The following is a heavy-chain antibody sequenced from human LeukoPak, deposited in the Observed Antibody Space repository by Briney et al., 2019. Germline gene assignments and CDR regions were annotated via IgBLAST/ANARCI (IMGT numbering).Heavy chain of an antibody. Sequence: PGGSLRLSCAASGFSFSSYWMNWVRQAPGKGLEWLASIKEDGSEKYYVDSVKGRFTISRDNAKNSVYLQMNSLRAEDTAVYYCARVWGLIAAAGTDYYYGMDVWGQGTTVTVSS. CDR2: IKEDGSEK. V-gene: IGHV3-7*01. CDR1: GFSFSSYW. D-gene: IGHD6-13*01. CDR3: ARVWGLIAAAGTDYYYGMDV. J-gene: IGHJ6*02.